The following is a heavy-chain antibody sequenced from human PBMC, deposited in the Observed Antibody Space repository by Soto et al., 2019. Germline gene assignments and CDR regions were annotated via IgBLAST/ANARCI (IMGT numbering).Heavy chain of an antibody. Sequence: QVQLQESGPGLVKPSQTLSLTCTVSGGSISSGDYYWSWIRQPPGKGLEWIGYIYYSGSTYYNPSLKSRVTIAVGTSKHQSALKPSSVTAADTAVYYCARDVAPSGMDVWGQGTTVTVSS. CDR1: GGSISSGDYY. V-gene: IGHV4-30-4*01. J-gene: IGHJ6*02. CDR2: IYYSGST. CDR3: ARDVAPSGMDV.